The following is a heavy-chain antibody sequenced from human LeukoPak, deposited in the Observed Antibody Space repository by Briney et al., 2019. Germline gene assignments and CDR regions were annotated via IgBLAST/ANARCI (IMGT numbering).Heavy chain of an antibody. CDR2: ISSSSNTI. J-gene: IGHJ3*01. D-gene: IGHD1-26*01. CDR3: ARDTRRNAFDV. V-gene: IGHV3-48*01. CDR1: GFTFSSYN. Sequence: GGSLRLSCAGSGFTFSSYNMNWVRQAPGKGLEWVSYISSSSNTIYYADSVKGRFTISRDSAKNSLYPQMNSLRAEDTAVYYCARDTRRNAFDVWGKGTMVTVSP.